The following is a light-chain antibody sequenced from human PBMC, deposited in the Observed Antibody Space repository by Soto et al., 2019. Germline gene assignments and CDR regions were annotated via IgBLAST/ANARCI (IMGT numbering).Light chain of an antibody. Sequence: EIVLTQFPATLSLSPGERATLSCRASQSVNSYLAWYQQKPGQAPRLLIHDASNRATGIPARFSGSGSGTDFTLTISSLEPEDFAIYYCQQRNSWPLTFGGGTKVEIK. CDR1: QSVNSY. J-gene: IGKJ4*01. V-gene: IGKV3-11*01. CDR3: QQRNSWPLT. CDR2: DAS.